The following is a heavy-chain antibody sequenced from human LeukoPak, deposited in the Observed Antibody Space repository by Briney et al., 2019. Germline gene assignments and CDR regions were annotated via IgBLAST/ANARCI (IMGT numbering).Heavy chain of an antibody. CDR2: ISSSTSYI. V-gene: IGHV3-21*01. CDR1: GFTFSSYS. D-gene: IGHD3-16*01. Sequence: PGGSLRLSCAASGFTFSSYSMNWVRQAPGKGLEWVSSISSSTSYIYYADSVKGRFTISRDNAKNSLYLQMNSLRAEDTAVYYCASDSDDYEGFDYWGQGTLVTVSS. CDR3: ASDSDDYEGFDY. J-gene: IGHJ4*02.